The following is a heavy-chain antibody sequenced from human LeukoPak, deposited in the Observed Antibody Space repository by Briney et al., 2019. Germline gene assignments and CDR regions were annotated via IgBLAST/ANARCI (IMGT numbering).Heavy chain of an antibody. V-gene: IGHV4-38-2*02. CDR1: GYSISSGYY. D-gene: IGHD3-10*01. CDR3: ARDQGHYYGSGSYSAFDI. Sequence: PSETLSLTCTVSGYSISSGYYWGWIRQPPGKGLEWIESIYHGGSTYYNPSLKSRVSISVDTSKNQFSLKLSSVTAADTAVYYCARDQGHYYGSGSYSAFDIWGQGTMVTVSS. CDR2: IYHGGST. J-gene: IGHJ3*02.